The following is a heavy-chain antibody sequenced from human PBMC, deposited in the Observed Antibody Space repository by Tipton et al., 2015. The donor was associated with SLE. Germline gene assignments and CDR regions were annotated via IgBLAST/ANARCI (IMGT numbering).Heavy chain of an antibody. CDR3: AATVTALSGAVYYGMDV. D-gene: IGHD2-8*02. J-gene: IGHJ6*02. CDR2: IVVGSGLT. Sequence: QLVQSGPEVKKPGTSVKVSCKASGFTFSTSAMHWVRQARGRRLEWIGWIVVGSGLTTYAQKFQERVTISSDMSTTTVFLELSSLGSEDTAMYYCAATVTALSGAVYYGMDVWGHGTTVTVSS. CDR1: GFTFSTSA. V-gene: IGHV1-58*02.